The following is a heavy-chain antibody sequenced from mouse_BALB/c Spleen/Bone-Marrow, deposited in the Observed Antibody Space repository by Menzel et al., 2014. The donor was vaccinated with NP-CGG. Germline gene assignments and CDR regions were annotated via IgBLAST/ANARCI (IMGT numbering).Heavy chain of an antibody. D-gene: IGHD1-2*01. J-gene: IGHJ4*01. CDR3: EAWNYYGGVGY. V-gene: IGHV14-4*02. CDR1: GFNIKDYY. Sequence: EVQLLQSGAELVRSGASVKLSCTASGFNIKDYYMHWVKQSPEQGLEWIGWIDPENGDTEYAPKFQGKSTMTADTSSNTACLQLSNLTSEDTAVYYCEAWNYYGGVGYWGQGTSVTVSS. CDR2: IDPENGDT.